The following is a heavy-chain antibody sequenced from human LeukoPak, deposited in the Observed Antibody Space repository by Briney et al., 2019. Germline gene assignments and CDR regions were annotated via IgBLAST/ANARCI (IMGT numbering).Heavy chain of an antibody. Sequence: ASVKVSCKASGYTFTGYYMHWVRQAPGQGLEWMGWINPNSGGTNYAQKFQGRVTMTRDTSISTAYMELSRLRSDDTAVYYCARVYDSGSFSRVWGQGTLVTVSS. CDR2: INPNSGGT. J-gene: IGHJ4*02. D-gene: IGHD3-10*01. CDR1: GYTFTGYY. CDR3: ARVYDSGSFSRV. V-gene: IGHV1-2*02.